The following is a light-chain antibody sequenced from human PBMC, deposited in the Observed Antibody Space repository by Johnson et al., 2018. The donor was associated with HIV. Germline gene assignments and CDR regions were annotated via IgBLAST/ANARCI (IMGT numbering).Light chain of an antibody. Sequence: QSVLTQPPSVSAAPGQKVTISCSGSSSNIGNKYVSWYQQLPGTAPKLLIYENNKRPSGIPDRFSGSKSGTSATLGITGLQTGDEADYYCGTWDNSLSIGGVFGSATKVTVL. J-gene: IGLJ1*01. CDR2: ENN. CDR3: GTWDNSLSIGGV. CDR1: SSNIGNKY. V-gene: IGLV1-51*02.